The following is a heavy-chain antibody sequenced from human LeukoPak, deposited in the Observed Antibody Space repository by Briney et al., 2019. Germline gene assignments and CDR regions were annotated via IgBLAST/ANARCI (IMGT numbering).Heavy chain of an antibody. Sequence: PGGSLRLSCAVSGFTFSSYWMSWVRHGPGKGLEWVANIKQDGSEKYYVDSVKGRFTISRDNAKNSLYLQMSSLRGEDTAVYYCARDLNSGLDYWGQGTLVTVSS. V-gene: IGHV3-7*01. CDR1: GFTFSSYW. CDR3: ARDLNSGLDY. J-gene: IGHJ4*02. CDR2: IKQDGSEK. D-gene: IGHD5-12*01.